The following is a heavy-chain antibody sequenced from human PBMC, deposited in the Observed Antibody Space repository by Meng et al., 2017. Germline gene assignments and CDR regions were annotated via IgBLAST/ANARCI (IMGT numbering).Heavy chain of an antibody. CDR1: GYTFTSYG. V-gene: IGHV1-18*01. CDR3: AREVLAYYGILTGYYTEGAFDL. CDR2: ISAYNGNT. Sequence: ASVKVSCKASGYTFTSYGISWVRQAPGQGLEWMGWISAYNGNTNYAQKLQGRVTMTTDISTSTAYMELRSLRSDDTAVYYYAREVLAYYGILTGYYTEGAFDLWGQGSLVTVSS. D-gene: IGHD3-9*01. J-gene: IGHJ5*02.